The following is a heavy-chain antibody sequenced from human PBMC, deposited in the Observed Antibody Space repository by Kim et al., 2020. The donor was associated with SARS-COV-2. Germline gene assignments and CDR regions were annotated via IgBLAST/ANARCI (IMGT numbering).Heavy chain of an antibody. V-gene: IGHV4-30-2*04. CDR2: T. D-gene: IGHD3-9*01. Sequence: TLYTPALKTRVSLSVETSKNQFSLKLSSVPAADTAKYYCARDAPVLRYFEAWGQGTMVTVSS. CDR3: ARDAPVLRYFEA. J-gene: IGHJ3*01.